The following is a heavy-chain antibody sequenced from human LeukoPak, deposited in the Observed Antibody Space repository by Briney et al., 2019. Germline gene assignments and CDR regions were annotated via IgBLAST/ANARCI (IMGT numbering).Heavy chain of an antibody. J-gene: IGHJ1*01. CDR3: ARELYCSSTSCPSQH. CDR1: GGSISSYY. D-gene: IGHD2-2*01. CDR2: IYTSGST. Sequence: PSETLSLTCTVSGGSISSYYWSWIRQSAGKGLEWIGRIYTSGSTNYNPSLKSRVTMSVDTSKNQFSLKLSSVTAADTAVYYCARELYCSSTSCPSQHWGQGTLVTVSS. V-gene: IGHV4-4*07.